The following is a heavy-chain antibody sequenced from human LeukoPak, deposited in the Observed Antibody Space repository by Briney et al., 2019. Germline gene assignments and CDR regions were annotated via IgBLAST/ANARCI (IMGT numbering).Heavy chain of an antibody. CDR2: ISSSSTI. CDR3: AREGYCSGGSCSYGYFDY. J-gene: IGHJ4*02. V-gene: IGHV3-48*02. D-gene: IGHD2-15*01. CDR1: GFTFSSYS. Sequence: GGSLRLSCAASGFTFSSYSMTWVRQAPGKGLEWVSYISSSSTIYYADSVKGRFTISRDNAKNSLYLQMNSLRDEDTAVYYCAREGYCSGGSCSYGYFDYWGQGTLVTVSS.